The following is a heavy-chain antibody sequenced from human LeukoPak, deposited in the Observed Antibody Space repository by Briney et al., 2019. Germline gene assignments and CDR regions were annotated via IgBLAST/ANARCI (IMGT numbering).Heavy chain of an antibody. CDR1: GGSISSGGYS. D-gene: IGHD5-24*01. V-gene: IGHV4-30-2*01. CDR3: ARGRRDGYNSYYFDY. J-gene: IGHJ4*02. CDR2: IYHSGST. Sequence: SQTLSLTCAVSGGSISSGGYSWSWIRQPPGKGLEWIGYIYHSGSTYYNPSLKSRVTISVDRSKNQFSLKLSSVTAADTAVYYCARGRRDGYNSYYFDYWGQGTLVTVSS.